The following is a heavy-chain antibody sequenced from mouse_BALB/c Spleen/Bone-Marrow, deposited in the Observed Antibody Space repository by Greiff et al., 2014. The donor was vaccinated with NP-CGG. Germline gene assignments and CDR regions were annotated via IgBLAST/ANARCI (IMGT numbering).Heavy chain of an antibody. CDR3: ARHEDRLRAWFAY. Sequence: VQVVESGAELVKPGAPVKLSCKASGYTFTEYIIHWVKQRSGQGLEWIGWFYPGSGSIKYNEKFKDKATLTADKSSSTVYMELSRLTSEDSAVYFCARHEDRLRAWFAYWGQGTLVTVSA. D-gene: IGHD3-2*02. J-gene: IGHJ3*01. CDR2: FYPGSGSI. V-gene: IGHV1-62-2*01. CDR1: GYTFTEYI.